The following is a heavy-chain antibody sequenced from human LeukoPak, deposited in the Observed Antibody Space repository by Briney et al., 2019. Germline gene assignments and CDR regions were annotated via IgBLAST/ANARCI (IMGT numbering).Heavy chain of an antibody. CDR3: ARGVVTDDYYMDV. J-gene: IGHJ6*03. V-gene: IGHV4-61*02. D-gene: IGHD2-21*02. Sequence: PSQTLSLTCTVSGGSVDSGRYYWTWIRQPAGKGLEWIGRLYTNDNTNYNPSLASRVSISLDTSKSQFYLQLTSVTAADTAVYFCARGVVTDDYYMDVWGKGTTVTVYS. CDR1: GGSVDSGRYY. CDR2: LYTNDNT.